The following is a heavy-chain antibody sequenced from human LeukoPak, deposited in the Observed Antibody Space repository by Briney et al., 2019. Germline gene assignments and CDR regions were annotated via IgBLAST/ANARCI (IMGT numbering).Heavy chain of an antibody. V-gene: IGHV4-34*01. CDR3: SRGRDRSKAGDT. Sequence: SETLPPTCDVSGGSCDDYYCSWIRQPPGKGLEWIGEIHPHGIFYYNSSLMSRVTISIDTSKSQFSLRLTSVTAADTAIYYCSRGRDRSKAGDTWGHGNLVTVSS. CDR1: GGSCDDYY. D-gene: IGHD5-24*01. J-gene: IGHJ5*01. CDR2: IHPHGIF.